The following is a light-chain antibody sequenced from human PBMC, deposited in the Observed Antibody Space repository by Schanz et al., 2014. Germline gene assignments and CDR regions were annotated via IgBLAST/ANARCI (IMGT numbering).Light chain of an antibody. CDR3: QQRSDWLT. CDR2: DAS. J-gene: IGKJ4*01. CDR1: QSIGSN. Sequence: EVVLTQSPATLSVSPGEKATLSCRASQSIGSNLAWYQQKPGQAPRLLIYDASNRATGIPARFSGSGSGTDFTLTISSLEPEDFAVYYCQQRSDWLTFGGGTKVEI. V-gene: IGKV3-11*01.